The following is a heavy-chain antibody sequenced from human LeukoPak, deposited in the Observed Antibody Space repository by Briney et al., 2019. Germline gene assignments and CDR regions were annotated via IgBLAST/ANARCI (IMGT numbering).Heavy chain of an antibody. CDR1: GFTFSSYG. V-gene: IGHV3-30*18. Sequence: GGSLRLSCAASGFTFSSYGMHWVRQAPGKGLEWVAVISYDGSNKYYADSVKVRFTISRDNSKNTLYLQMNSLRAEDTAVYYCAKTPQTYYDFWSGNADGGPYYFDYWGQGTLVTVSS. CDR2: ISYDGSNK. CDR3: AKTPQTYYDFWSGNADGGPYYFDY. J-gene: IGHJ4*02. D-gene: IGHD3-3*01.